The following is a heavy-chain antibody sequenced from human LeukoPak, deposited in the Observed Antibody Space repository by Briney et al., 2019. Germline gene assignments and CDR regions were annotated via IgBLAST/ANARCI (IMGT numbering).Heavy chain of an antibody. CDR2: ISSSSSYI. CDR3: ATTVVTEDAFDI. J-gene: IGHJ3*02. V-gene: IGHV3-21*01. Sequence: PGGSLRLSCAASGFTFSSYSMNWVRQAPGKGLEWVSSISSSSSYIYYADSVKGRFTISRDNAKNSLYLQMNSLRAEDTAVYYCATTVVTEDAFDIWGQGTMVTVSS. CDR1: GFTFSSYS. D-gene: IGHD4-23*01.